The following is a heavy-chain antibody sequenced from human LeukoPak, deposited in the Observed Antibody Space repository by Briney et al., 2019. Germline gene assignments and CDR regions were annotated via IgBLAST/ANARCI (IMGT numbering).Heavy chain of an antibody. CDR3: AKTAGSTVVTGSDY. V-gene: IGHV4-39*01. CDR2: IYFSGST. CDR1: DGSISSSRYY. J-gene: IGHJ4*02. D-gene: IGHD2-2*01. Sequence: SETLSLTCTVSDGSISSSRYYWGWIRQPPGKGLEWIGSIYFSGSTYYNPSLKSRVTISVDTSKNQFSLKLRSVTAADTAVYYCAKTAGSTVVTGSDYWGQGTLVTVSS.